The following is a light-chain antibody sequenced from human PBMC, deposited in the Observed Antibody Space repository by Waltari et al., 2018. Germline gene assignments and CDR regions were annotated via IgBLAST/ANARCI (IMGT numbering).Light chain of an antibody. CDR1: NIGRNS. V-gene: IGLV3-21*02. J-gene: IGLJ3*02. CDR3: QVWDSSSDHWV. Sequence: SYVLTQPPSVSVAPGPTASITCGGNNIGRNSVPWYQKKPGQAPVPAVYDDRGRPSGVPERYSGSKSGNTATLSISGVEAGDEADYFCQVWDSSSDHWVFGGGTKLTAL. CDR2: DDR.